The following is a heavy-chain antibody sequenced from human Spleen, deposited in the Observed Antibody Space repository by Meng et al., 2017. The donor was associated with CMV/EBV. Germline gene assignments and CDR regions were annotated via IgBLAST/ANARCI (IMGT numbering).Heavy chain of an antibody. J-gene: IGHJ5*02. D-gene: IGHD4/OR15-4a*01. V-gene: IGHV1-46*01. CDR3: ARGAGYGGNWFDP. Sequence: CKGSGYNFTRNYIYWLRQAPGKGLEWLGMIDPSGGTTRYAPKFQGRVTVTSDTSTSTVYMELSSLRSEDTAVYYCARGAGYGGNWFDPWGQGTLVTVSS. CDR2: IDPSGGTT. CDR1: GYNFTRNY.